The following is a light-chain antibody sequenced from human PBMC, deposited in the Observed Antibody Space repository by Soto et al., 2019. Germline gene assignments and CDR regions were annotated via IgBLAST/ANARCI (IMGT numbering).Light chain of an antibody. CDR3: SSYTSSSTYV. CDR2: DVS. Sequence: SVLNHPSPVFWGPGQAITISFPGNNKYVGGYNNVPWYQQHPGKAPKLMIYDVSNRPSGVSNRLSGSKSGNTASLTISGLQAEDEADYYCSSYTSSSTYVFGTGTKVTVL. CDR1: NKYVGGYNN. V-gene: IGLV2-14*01. J-gene: IGLJ1*01.